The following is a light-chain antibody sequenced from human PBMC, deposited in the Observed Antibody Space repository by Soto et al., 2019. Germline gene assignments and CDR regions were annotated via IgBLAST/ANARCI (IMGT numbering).Light chain of an antibody. CDR1: QSVSSSD. V-gene: IGKV3-20*01. CDR2: GAS. CDR3: QKYGTSHPT. Sequence: EVVLTQSPGTLSLSPGERATLSCRASQSVSSSDLAWYQQKPGQAPRLLISGASSRATCIPDRFSGSGSGTDFTLTIRRLEPEDFAVFYCQKYGTSHPTFGQGTKVDIK. J-gene: IGKJ1*01.